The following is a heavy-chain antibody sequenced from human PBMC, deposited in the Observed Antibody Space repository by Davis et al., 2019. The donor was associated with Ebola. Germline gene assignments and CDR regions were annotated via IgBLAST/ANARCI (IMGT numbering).Heavy chain of an antibody. CDR2: TYYRSKWYN. CDR3: ARKRTKSIAAAGGQEDTYFDY. J-gene: IGHJ4*02. V-gene: IGHV6-1*01. CDR1: GDSVSSNSAA. D-gene: IGHD6-13*01. Sequence: PSETLSLTCAISGDSVSSNSAAWNWLRQSPSRGLEWLGRTYYRSKWYNDYAVSVKSRITITPDTSKNQFSLQLNSVTPEDTAVYYCARKRTKSIAAAGGQEDTYFDYWGQGTLVTVSS.